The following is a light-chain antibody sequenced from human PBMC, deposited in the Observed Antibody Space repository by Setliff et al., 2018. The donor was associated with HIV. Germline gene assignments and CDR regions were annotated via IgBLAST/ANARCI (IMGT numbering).Light chain of an antibody. CDR1: SSNIGSNY. V-gene: IGLV1-47*01. CDR3: AAWDDSPSGLYV. CDR2: RNN. Sequence: QSVLTQPPSASGTPGQRVTISCSGSSSNIGSNYVYWYQQFPGTAPKLLIYRNNQRPSGAPDRFSGSKSGTSASLAISGLRSEDEAHYYCAAWDDSPSGLYVFGTGTKVTVL. J-gene: IGLJ1*01.